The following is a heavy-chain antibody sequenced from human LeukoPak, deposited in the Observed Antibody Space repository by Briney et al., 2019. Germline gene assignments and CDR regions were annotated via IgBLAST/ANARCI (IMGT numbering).Heavy chain of an antibody. CDR3: AIGRGGQQLGDY. V-gene: IGHV1-2*02. CDR1: GYTFTDYY. CDR2: INPNSGGT. D-gene: IGHD6-13*01. Sequence: ASVKVSCKASGYTFTDYYLHWVRQAPGQGLEWMGWINPNSGGTNYAQKFQGRVTMTRDTSIGTAYMELSRLRSDDTALYYCAIGRGGQQLGDYWGQGTLVTVSS. J-gene: IGHJ4*02.